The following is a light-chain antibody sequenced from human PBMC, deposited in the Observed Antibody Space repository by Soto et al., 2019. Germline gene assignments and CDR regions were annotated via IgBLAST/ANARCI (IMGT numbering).Light chain of an antibody. V-gene: IGLV1-44*01. CDR3: AAWDDILSGWV. J-gene: IGLJ7*01. Sequence: QSVLTQPPSASGTPGQRVTISCSGSSSNIGSNGVTWYQHLPGTTPKLLIYSLNQRPSGVPDRFSGSKSGTSASLAIGGLQSDDEADYYCAAWDDILSGWVFGGRTQLTVL. CDR2: SLN. CDR1: SSNIGSNG.